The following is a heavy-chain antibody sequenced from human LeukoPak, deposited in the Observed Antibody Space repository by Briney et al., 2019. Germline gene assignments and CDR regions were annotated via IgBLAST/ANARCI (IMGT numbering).Heavy chain of an antibody. CDR1: GGSFNGYY. J-gene: IGHJ5*02. CDR3: ARGEDTVTSTSWWFDP. Sequence: SETLSLTCAVYGGSFNGYYWSWIRQPPGKGLEWIGEINHSGSTNYNPSLKSRVTISVDRYKNQLSLKLNSVTAADTAVYYCARGEDTVTSTSWWFDPWGQGTLVTVPS. V-gene: IGHV4-34*01. CDR2: INHSGST. D-gene: IGHD4-17*01.